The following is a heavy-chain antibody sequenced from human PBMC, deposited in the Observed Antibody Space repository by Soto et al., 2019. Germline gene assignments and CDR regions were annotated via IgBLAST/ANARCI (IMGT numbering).Heavy chain of an antibody. Sequence: QVQLVQSGAEVKKPGSSVRVSCKASGDTFTFYSINWVRQAPGLGLEWMGRINPILSMSNYAQRFQGRVTMTAARSTSTAYRALSSLRSEDTAMYYGASSSGSGYRAFDYWGQGALVTVSS. D-gene: IGHD3-10*01. CDR1: GDTFTFYS. CDR2: INPILSMS. J-gene: IGHJ4*02. CDR3: ASSSGSGYRAFDY. V-gene: IGHV1-69*02.